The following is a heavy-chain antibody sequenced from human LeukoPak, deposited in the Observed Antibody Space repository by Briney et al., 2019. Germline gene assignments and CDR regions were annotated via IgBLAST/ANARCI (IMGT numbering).Heavy chain of an antibody. CDR1: GFTFSTYG. J-gene: IGHJ1*01. D-gene: IGHD3-10*01. V-gene: IGHV3-23*01. Sequence: GGSLRLSCAASGFTFSTYGMSWVRQAPGKGLEWVSSISGSGGSTYYADSVKGRFTISRDSSKNTLYLLMNSLRAEDTAVYSCAKSLDRKSWFVFRHWGQGTLVTVSS. CDR2: ISGSGGST. CDR3: AKSLDRKSWFVFRH.